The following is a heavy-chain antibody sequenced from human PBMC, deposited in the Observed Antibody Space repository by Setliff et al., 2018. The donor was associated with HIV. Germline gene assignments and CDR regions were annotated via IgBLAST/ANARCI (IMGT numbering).Heavy chain of an antibody. D-gene: IGHD1-1*01. Sequence: SETLSLTCTVSGASIKDYYWNWIRQPSGKGLEWIGFAHHSGVTSHNPSLHSRVIIAVDTSRNQFSLRVNSITAADTALYYCARWGEPTIQAFDVWGLGTMVTVSS. J-gene: IGHJ3*01. CDR3: ARWGEPTIQAFDV. V-gene: IGHV4-59*08. CDR2: AHHSGVT. CDR1: GASIKDYY.